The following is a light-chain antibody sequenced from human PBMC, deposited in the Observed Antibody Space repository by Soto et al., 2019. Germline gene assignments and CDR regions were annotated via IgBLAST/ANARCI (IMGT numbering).Light chain of an antibody. J-gene: IGKJ1*01. CDR1: ESVSSN. Sequence: EIVMTQSPATLSVSPGERATLSCRASESVSSNLAWYQRKPGQAPRLLIYGASTRATGIPARFSGSGSGTEFTLTISSLQSEDFAAYYCQQYNNWPRTFGQGTKV. CDR3: QQYNNWPRT. V-gene: IGKV3-15*01. CDR2: GAS.